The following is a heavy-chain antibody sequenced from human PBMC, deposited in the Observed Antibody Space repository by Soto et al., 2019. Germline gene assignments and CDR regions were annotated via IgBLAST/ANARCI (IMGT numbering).Heavy chain of an antibody. CDR3: ARSRDGYSFYFYYGMDG. CDR2: ILHDGSAE. J-gene: IGHJ6*02. CDR1: GFTFTSYD. Sequence: HPGGSLRLSCAASGFTFTSYDMHWVRQAPGKGLEWMALILHDGSAEYYADSVKGRFTISRDNSKNTLYLQMNSLRAEDTAVYYCARSRDGYSFYFYYGMDGWGQGTTVTVSS. V-gene: IGHV3-30*03. D-gene: IGHD4-4*01.